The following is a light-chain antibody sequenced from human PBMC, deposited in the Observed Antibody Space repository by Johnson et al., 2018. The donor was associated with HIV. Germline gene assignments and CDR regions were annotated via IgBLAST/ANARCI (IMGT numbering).Light chain of an antibody. CDR1: SSNIGRHY. J-gene: IGLJ1*01. V-gene: IGLV1-51*01. CDR3: GTWDSRLGNYV. Sequence: QSVLTQPPSVSAAPGQTVTISCSGSSSNIGRHYVSWYQQLPGTAPKLLIYDNDSRPSGIPDRFSGSKSGTSATLRITGLQTGDEADYYFGTWDSRLGNYVFGTGTKISVL. CDR2: DND.